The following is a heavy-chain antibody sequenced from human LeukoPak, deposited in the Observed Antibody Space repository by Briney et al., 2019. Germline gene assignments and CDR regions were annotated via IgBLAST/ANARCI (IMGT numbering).Heavy chain of an antibody. CDR1: GFTFSNAW. CDR3: TTGRGYHDSSDFDG. D-gene: IGHD3-22*01. Sequence: PGGSLRLSGAASGFTFSNAWMNWVRQAPGKGLEWVGRIFSKSDGGTTEYSVPVKGRFTISRDDSKNTLYLQMDSLKTEDTALYYCTTGRGYHDSSDFDGWGQGTLVTVAS. CDR2: IFSKSDGGTT. V-gene: IGHV3-15*01. J-gene: IGHJ5*02.